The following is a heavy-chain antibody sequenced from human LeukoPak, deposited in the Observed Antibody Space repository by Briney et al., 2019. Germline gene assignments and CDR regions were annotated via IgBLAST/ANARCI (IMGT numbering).Heavy chain of an antibody. CDR1: GFMFSDYS. J-gene: IGHJ6*02. Sequence: GGSLGLSCAASGFMFSDYSMNWVRQAPGKGLEWVSYISVSSGSTIYYADSVKGRFTMSRDNAKKSLFLQMNSLRDEDTAVYYCARLAVAGGRGEDYYYGMDVWGQGTTVTVSS. CDR2: ISVSSGSTI. D-gene: IGHD6-19*01. CDR3: ARLAVAGGRGEDYYYGMDV. V-gene: IGHV3-48*02.